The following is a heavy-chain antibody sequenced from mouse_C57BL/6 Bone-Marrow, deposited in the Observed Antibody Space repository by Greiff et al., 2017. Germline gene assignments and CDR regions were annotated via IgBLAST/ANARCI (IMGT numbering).Heavy chain of an antibody. CDR2: IDPEAGET. CDR1: GFNIKDYY. V-gene: IGHV14-2*01. D-gene: IGHD2-4*01. CDR3: ARYDYDAEGALFAY. Sequence: EVQLQQSGAELVKPGASVKLSCTASGFNIKDYYMHWVKQRTEQGLEWIGRIDPEAGETKYAPKFQGKATITADTSSNTAYLQSSSLTSEDTAVYDCARYDYDAEGALFAYWCQGTLVTVSA. J-gene: IGHJ3*01.